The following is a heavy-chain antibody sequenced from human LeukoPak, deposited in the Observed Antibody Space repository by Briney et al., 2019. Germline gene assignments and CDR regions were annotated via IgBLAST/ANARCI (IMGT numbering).Heavy chain of an antibody. D-gene: IGHD1-26*01. CDR2: IYHSGST. CDR1: DYSISSAHY. CDR3: ARLWELAVIDY. V-gene: IGHV4-38-2*02. Sequence: SETLSLTCTVSDYSISSAHYWGWIRQPPGKGLEWIGSIYHSGSTYYNPSLKSRVTISVDTSKNQFSLKLSSVTAADTAVYYCARLWELAVIDYWGQGTLVTVSS. J-gene: IGHJ4*02.